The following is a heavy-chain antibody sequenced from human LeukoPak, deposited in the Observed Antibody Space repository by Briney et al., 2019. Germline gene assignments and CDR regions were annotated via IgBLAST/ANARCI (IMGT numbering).Heavy chain of an antibody. CDR1: GGSISSSSYY. Sequence: SETLSLTCTVSGGSISSSSYYWGRIRQPPGKGLEWIGSIYYSGSTYYNPSLKSRVTISVDTSKNQFSLKLSSVTAADTAVYYCARDDFYGDFTSFSYYYMDVWGKGTTVTVSS. D-gene: IGHD4-17*01. CDR3: ARDDFYGDFTSFSYYYMDV. V-gene: IGHV4-39*07. J-gene: IGHJ6*03. CDR2: IYYSGST.